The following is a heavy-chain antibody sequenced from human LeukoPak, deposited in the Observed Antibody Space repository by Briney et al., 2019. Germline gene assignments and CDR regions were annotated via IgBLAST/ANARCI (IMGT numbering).Heavy chain of an antibody. CDR3: ARGVSYYDSSGYRNKYFQH. Sequence: PSETLSLTCTVSGGPNSSYYWSWIRQPPGKGLEWIGHIYYSGNTNYNPSLKSRVTISVDTSKNQFSLKLSSVTAADTAVYYCARGVSYYDSSGYRNKYFQHSGQGAPFTVSS. D-gene: IGHD3-22*01. CDR2: IYYSGNT. J-gene: IGHJ1*01. V-gene: IGHV4-59*08. CDR1: GGPNSSYY.